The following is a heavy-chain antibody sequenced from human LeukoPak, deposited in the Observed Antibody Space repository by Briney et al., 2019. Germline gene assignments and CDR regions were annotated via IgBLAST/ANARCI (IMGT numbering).Heavy chain of an antibody. CDR3: ARVRGYNWEGAFDY. CDR1: GYTFTSYG. V-gene: IGHV1-18*01. Sequence: ASVKVSCKASGYTFTSYGISWVRQAPGQGLEWMGWISAYNGNTNYARKLQGRVTMTTDTSTSTAYMELRSLRSDDTAVYYSARVRGYNWEGAFDYWGQGTLVTVSS. D-gene: IGHD5-24*01. CDR2: ISAYNGNT. J-gene: IGHJ4*02.